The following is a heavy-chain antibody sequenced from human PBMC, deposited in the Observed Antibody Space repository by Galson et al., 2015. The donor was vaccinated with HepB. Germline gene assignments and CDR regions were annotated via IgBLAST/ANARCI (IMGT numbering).Heavy chain of an antibody. J-gene: IGHJ6*03. V-gene: IGHV3-53*01. D-gene: IGHD3-10*01. CDR2: IHGAGIT. CDR3: TTGALFRGYHYMDG. CDR1: GFTGSTNY. Sequence: LRLSCAVSGFTGSTNYMSWVRQAPGKGLDWVSLIHGAGITRYAESVKGRFTISRDNSKNTMYLQMNSLRAEDTAVYYCTTGALFRGYHYMDGWGKGTTDTVSS.